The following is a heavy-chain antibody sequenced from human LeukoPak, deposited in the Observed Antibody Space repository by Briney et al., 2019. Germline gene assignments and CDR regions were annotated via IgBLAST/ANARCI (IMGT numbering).Heavy chain of an antibody. CDR2: INPNSGGT. V-gene: IGHV1-2*02. CDR1: GYTFTDYY. Sequence: ASVKVSCKASGYTFTDYYTHWVRQAPGQGLEWMGWINPNSGGTNYAQKFQDRVTMTRDTSISTAYMELSRLRSDDTAVYYCARDSSGSFDYWGQGTLVTVSS. CDR3: ARDSSGSFDY. D-gene: IGHD1-26*01. J-gene: IGHJ4*02.